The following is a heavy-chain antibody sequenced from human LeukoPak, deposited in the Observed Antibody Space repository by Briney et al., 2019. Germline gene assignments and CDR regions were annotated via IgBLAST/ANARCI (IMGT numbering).Heavy chain of an antibody. J-gene: IGHJ4*02. CDR2: IDTRGST. Sequence: SETLSLTCTVSGDSISLPYMSSIRQTPEKGLEWIGSIDTRGSTDYNPSLESRVTMSVDTSKNQFSLKLSSVTAADTAVYYRATSNGGKIVPFDYWGQGTLVTVSS. CDR1: GDSISLPY. D-gene: IGHD4-23*01. V-gene: IGHV4-4*09. CDR3: ATSNGGKIVPFDY.